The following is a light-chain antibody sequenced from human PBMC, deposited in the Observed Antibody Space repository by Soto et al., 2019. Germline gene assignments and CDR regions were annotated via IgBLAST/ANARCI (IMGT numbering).Light chain of an antibody. J-gene: IGKJ4*01. CDR1: QSVSSSY. Sequence: EIVLTQSPGTLSLSPGERATLSCRASQSVSSSYLAWYQQKPGQAPRLLIDGASSRATGIPDRFSGSVSGTDFTLTISRLEPEDFAVYYCQQYGSSPLTFGGGSNVDIK. CDR3: QQYGSSPLT. V-gene: IGKV3-20*01. CDR2: GAS.